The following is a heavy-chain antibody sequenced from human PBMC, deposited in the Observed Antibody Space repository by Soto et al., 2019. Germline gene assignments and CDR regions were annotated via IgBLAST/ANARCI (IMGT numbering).Heavy chain of an antibody. V-gene: IGHV5-51*01. CDR3: ARSREPATHRAFDF. D-gene: IGHD1-26*01. Sequence: PGDSLKISCKASGYTFTNYWIVWVRQMPGKGLDWMAIIYPGDSGTRYSPSFQGQVTISADESISTAFLQWSSLKASDTAIYYCARSREPATHRAFDFWGQGTLVTVSS. CDR2: IYPGDSGT. CDR1: GYTFTNYW. J-gene: IGHJ4*02.